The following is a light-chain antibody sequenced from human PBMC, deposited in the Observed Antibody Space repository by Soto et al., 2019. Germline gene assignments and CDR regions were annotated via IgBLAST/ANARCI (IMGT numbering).Light chain of an antibody. V-gene: IGLV2-14*03. CDR1: SRDVGGYNY. CDR2: DVS. Sequence: QSALTQPASVSGSPGQSITISCTGTSRDVGGYNYVSWYQQHPGKAPKLMIFDVSNRPSGVSNRFSGSKSGNPASLSISGLQAEDEADYYCSSYTSSSTLLYVFGPGTKLTVL. J-gene: IGLJ1*01. CDR3: SSYTSSSTLLYV.